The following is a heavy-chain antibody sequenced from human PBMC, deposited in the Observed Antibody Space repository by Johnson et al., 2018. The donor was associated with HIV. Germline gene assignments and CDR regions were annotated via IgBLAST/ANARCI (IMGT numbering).Heavy chain of an antibody. CDR2: ISYAGSNK. Sequence: QEKLVESGGGVVRHGGSLRLSCAASGFTFSSYAMHWVRQAPGKGLEWVAVISYAGSNKYYADSVKGRFTISRDNSKNTLYLQMKSLRAEDTAVYYCARVQLNLGNLLWFGELNTPRAFDIWGQGTMVTVSS. J-gene: IGHJ3*02. CDR3: ARVQLNLGNLLWFGELNTPRAFDI. D-gene: IGHD3-10*01. CDR1: GFTFSSYA. V-gene: IGHV3-30-3*01.